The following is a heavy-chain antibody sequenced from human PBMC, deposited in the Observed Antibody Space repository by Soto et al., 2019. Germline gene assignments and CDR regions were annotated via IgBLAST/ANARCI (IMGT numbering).Heavy chain of an antibody. D-gene: IGHD6-19*01. CDR3: ARGSSGWLIDY. Sequence: QVQLQESGPGLVKPSETLSLTCTVSGGSISSYYWSWIRQPPGKGLAGIGYIYYSGSANYNPSLKRRVTVSVDTCKNQFSLKLSSVTAADTAVYYCARGSSGWLIDYWGQGTLVTVSS. J-gene: IGHJ4*02. CDR1: GGSISSYY. CDR2: IYYSGSA. V-gene: IGHV4-59*01.